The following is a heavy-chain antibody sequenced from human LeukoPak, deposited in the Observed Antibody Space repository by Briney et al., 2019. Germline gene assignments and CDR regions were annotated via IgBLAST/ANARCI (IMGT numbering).Heavy chain of an antibody. CDR3: ARDQVGRAVAGFFDY. V-gene: IGHV1-69*05. Sequence: ASVKVSCKASGGTFRPFAISWVRQAPGQGLEWMGGTIPLFPKLNYAQKFQGRLTITTITTDESTNTAFMELRSLTSGDTAMYFCARDQVGRAVAGFFDYWGQGTLVTVSS. CDR2: TIPLFPKL. CDR1: GGTFRPFA. J-gene: IGHJ4*02. D-gene: IGHD6-19*01.